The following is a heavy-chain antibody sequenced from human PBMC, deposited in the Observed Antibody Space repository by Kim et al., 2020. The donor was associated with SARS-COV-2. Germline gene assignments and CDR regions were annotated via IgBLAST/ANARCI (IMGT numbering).Heavy chain of an antibody. D-gene: IGHD3-22*01. Sequence: SETLSLTCTVSGGSISINYYYWGWIRQATGKGLEWIGSIYYSASTYYNSSLKSQVTISVETSKNQFSLKPSSVTAADTAVYYYARGYDSSGFYPEPFAYWGQGTLVIVSS. CDR2: IYYSAST. CDR3: ARGYDSSGFYPEPFAY. J-gene: IGHJ4*02. V-gene: IGHV4-39*07. CDR1: GGSISINYYY.